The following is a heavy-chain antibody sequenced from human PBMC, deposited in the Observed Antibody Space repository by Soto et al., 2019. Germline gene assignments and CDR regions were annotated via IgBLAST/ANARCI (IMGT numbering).Heavy chain of an antibody. D-gene: IGHD2-15*01. Sequence: GGSLRLSCAASGFTFSSYAMGWVRQGQGKGLEWVAVVSIGGSTHYADSVRGRFTISRDNSKNTLSLQMNSLTAEDTAVYFCAKRRGAGGHFDYWGQGALVTVSS. CDR3: AKRRGAGGHFDY. J-gene: IGHJ4*02. CDR1: GFTFSSYA. CDR2: VSIGGST. V-gene: IGHV3-23*01.